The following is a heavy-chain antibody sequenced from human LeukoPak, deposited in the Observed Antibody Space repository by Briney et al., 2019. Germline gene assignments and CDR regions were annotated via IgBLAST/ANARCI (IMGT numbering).Heavy chain of an antibody. CDR1: GFTFSLYW. Sequence: SGGSLRLSCAASGFTFSLYWMSWVRQAPGKGLEWVANINQDGSVKYYVDSLKGRFTISRDKTKNSLYLQVNSLRAEDTAVYYCARVRSTFDIWGQGTMVTVSS. J-gene: IGHJ3*02. CDR3: ARVRSTFDI. V-gene: IGHV3-7*04. CDR2: INQDGSVK.